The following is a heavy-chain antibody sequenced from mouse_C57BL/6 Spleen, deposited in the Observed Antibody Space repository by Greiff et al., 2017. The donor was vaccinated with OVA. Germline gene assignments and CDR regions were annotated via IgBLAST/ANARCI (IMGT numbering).Heavy chain of an antibody. CDR2: ISYDGSN. J-gene: IGHJ3*01. D-gene: IGHD3-2*02. Sequence: EVKLQESGPGLVKPSQSLSLTCSVTGYSITSGYYWNWIRQFPGNKLEWMGYISYDGSNNYNPSLKNRISITRDTSKNQFFLKLNSVTTEDTATYYCARDRDSSGYVRFAYWGQGTLVTVSA. CDR1: GYSITSGYY. V-gene: IGHV3-6*01. CDR3: ARDRDSSGYVRFAY.